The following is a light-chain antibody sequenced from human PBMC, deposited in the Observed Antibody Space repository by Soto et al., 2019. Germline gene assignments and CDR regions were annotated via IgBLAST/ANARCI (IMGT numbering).Light chain of an antibody. CDR2: GTS. Sequence: EIVLTQSPGTLSLSPGERATFSCRASQSVNSNYLAWYQQRPGLAPRLLIYGTSNRATGIPDRFSGSGSGTDFTLTISRLEPEDFAVYYCQLYGSSPLYTFGQGTKLEIK. J-gene: IGKJ2*01. CDR3: QLYGSSPLYT. V-gene: IGKV3-20*01. CDR1: QSVNSNY.